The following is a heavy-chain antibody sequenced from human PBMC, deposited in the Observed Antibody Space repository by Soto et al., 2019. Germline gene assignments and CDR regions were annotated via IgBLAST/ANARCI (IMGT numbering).Heavy chain of an antibody. D-gene: IGHD2-15*01. Sequence: SETLPLTCTVSGGSISSYYWSWIRQPPGKGLEWIGYIYYSGSTNYNPSLKSRVTISVDTSKNQFSLKLSSVTAADTAVYYCARVDCSGGSCYPSDYWGQGTLVTVSS. V-gene: IGHV4-59*01. CDR1: GGSISSYY. J-gene: IGHJ4*02. CDR3: ARVDCSGGSCYPSDY. CDR2: IYYSGST.